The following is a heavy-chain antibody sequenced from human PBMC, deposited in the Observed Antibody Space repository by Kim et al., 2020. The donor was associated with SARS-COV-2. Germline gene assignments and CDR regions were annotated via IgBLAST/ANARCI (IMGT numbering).Heavy chain of an antibody. V-gene: IGHV3-30*01. D-gene: IGHD1-26*01. J-gene: IGHJ4*02. CDR3: ARGVGTTFFDY. CDR2: K. Sequence: KSYADSLKSRFTLSRDNSKYTLDLQMNSLRPEDTAVYYCARGVGTTFFDYWGQGTLVTVSS.